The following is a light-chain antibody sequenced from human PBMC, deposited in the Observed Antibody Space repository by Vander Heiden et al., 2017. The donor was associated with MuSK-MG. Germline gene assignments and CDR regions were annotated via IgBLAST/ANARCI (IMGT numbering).Light chain of an antibody. CDR2: SDD. V-gene: IGLV1-47*02. CDR3: SVWDDSLSAWM. Sequence: QSVLTQPPSASGTPGQGVTIPCSGSSSNIGGNYVFWYHQLPGPAPKLLIYSDDQRPSGGPDRFSGSKSGTSGSLAISGLRSEDEADYYCSVWDDSLSAWMFGGGTKLTVL. CDR1: SSNIGGNY. J-gene: IGLJ3*02.